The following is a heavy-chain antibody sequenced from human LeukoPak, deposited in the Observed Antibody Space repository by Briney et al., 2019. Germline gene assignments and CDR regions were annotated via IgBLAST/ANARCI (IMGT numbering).Heavy chain of an antibody. Sequence: GGSLRLSCVVSGLTVSSNYVSWFRQAPGKGLEWVSVIFGGGTTNYADSVQGRFVVYGDNSKNILYLQMDTLRAEDTAVYYCASKLTTGYWGQGTLVTVSS. D-gene: IGHD4-17*01. CDR3: ASKLTTGY. CDR2: IFGGGTT. V-gene: IGHV3-66*01. J-gene: IGHJ4*02. CDR1: GLTVSSNY.